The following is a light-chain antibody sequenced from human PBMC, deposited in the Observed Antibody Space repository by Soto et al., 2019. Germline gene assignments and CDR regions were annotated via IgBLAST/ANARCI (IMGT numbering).Light chain of an antibody. Sequence: IPLTHSPSSLSVSVLYRFTFNFHASQDISNYLNWYQQKPGKAPNLLIYDASNLETGVPSRFSGSGSGTDFTLTIRGLQPEDIATYYCQQYYNLPITFGQGTRLEIK. CDR3: QQYYNLPIT. J-gene: IGKJ5*01. CDR1: QDISNY. CDR2: DAS. V-gene: IGKV1-33*01.